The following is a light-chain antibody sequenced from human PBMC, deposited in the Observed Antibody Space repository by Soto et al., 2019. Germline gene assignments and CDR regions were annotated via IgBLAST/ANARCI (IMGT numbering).Light chain of an antibody. Sequence: DIQMTQSPSTLSGSVGDRVTITCRASQTISSWLAWYQQKPGKAPKLLIYKASTLKSGVPSRFSGSGSGTEFTLTISSLQPDDFATYYCQQYNEWPSWTFGQGTKVDIK. CDR3: QQYNEWPSWT. V-gene: IGKV1-5*03. J-gene: IGKJ1*01. CDR1: QTISSW. CDR2: KAS.